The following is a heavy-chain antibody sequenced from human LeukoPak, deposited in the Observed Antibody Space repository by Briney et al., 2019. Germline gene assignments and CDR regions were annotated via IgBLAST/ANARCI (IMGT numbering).Heavy chain of an antibody. Sequence: SETLSLTCTVSGGSISSYYWSWVRQPPGKGLEWIGYIYYSGSTNYNPSLKSRVTISVDTSKNQFSLKLSSVTVADTAVYYCARLLIYGSGMAAHNWFDHWGQGTLVTVSS. J-gene: IGHJ5*02. CDR1: GGSISSYY. CDR3: ARLLIYGSGMAAHNWFDH. D-gene: IGHD3-10*01. V-gene: IGHV4-59*08. CDR2: IYYSGST.